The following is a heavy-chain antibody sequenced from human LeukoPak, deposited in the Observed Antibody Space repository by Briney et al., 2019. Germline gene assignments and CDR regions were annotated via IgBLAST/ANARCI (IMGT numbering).Heavy chain of an antibody. CDR2: ISISGENT. Sequence: GGSLRLSCAASGLTFSSYAMSWLRQAPGKGLEWVSAISISGENTYYADSVKGRFTISRDTSRNTLYLQMHSLRAEDTAVYYCARLISTSSSRFSDYWGQGTLVTVSS. D-gene: IGHD6-6*01. V-gene: IGHV3-23*01. CDR1: GLTFSSYA. J-gene: IGHJ4*02. CDR3: ARLISTSSSRFSDY.